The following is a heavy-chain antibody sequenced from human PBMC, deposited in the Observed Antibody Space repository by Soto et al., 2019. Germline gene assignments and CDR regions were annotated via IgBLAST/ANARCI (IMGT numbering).Heavy chain of an antibody. CDR2: INHSGST. V-gene: IGHV4-34*01. J-gene: IGHJ5*02. Sequence: SETLSLTCAVYGGSFSGYYWSWIRQPPGKGLEWIGEINHSGSTNYNPSLKSRVTISVDTSKNQFSLKLSSVTAADTAVYYCARINKAGEVRGPNWFDPWGQGTLVTVSS. CDR1: GGSFSGYY. CDR3: ARINKAGEVRGPNWFDP. D-gene: IGHD3-10*01.